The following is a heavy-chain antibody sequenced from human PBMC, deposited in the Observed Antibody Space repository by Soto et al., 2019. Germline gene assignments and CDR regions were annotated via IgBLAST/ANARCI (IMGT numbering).Heavy chain of an antibody. CDR2: SYPGQFDT. J-gene: IGHJ4*02. V-gene: IGHV5-51*01. D-gene: IGHD3-9*01. Sequence: GESLKISFTGSGYSFNTYWIGWVRQMPGKGLEWMWISYPGQFDTRYSPSFQGNRIMIVDKSINTAYLQSSSLETSDTAMYYCARLLGYGSGYQEFFDFWRQGTPVTVSS. CDR3: ARLLGYGSGYQEFFDF. CDR1: GYSFNTYW.